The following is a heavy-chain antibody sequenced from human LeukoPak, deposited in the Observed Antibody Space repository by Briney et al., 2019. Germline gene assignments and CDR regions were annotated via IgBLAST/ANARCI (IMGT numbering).Heavy chain of an antibody. J-gene: IGHJ6*02. Sequence: GGSLGLSCAVSGFTFTSYAMSRVRQAPGKGLEWVSSISDSGGSTYYADSVKGRFTISGDNSKNTMYLQVNSLRAEDTAVYYCAKDGSGSSPGVWGQGTTVTVSS. CDR1: GFTFTSYA. D-gene: IGHD2-15*01. CDR2: ISDSGGST. CDR3: AKDGSGSSPGV. V-gene: IGHV3-23*01.